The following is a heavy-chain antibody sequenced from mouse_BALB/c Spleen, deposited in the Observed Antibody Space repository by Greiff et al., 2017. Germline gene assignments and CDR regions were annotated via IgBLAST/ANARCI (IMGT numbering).Heavy chain of an antibody. CDR2: ISSGGSYT. D-gene: IGHD1-1*01. Sequence: EVMLVESGGGLVKPGGSLKLSCAASGFTFSSYAMSWVRQTPEKRLEWVATISSGGSYTYYPDSVKGRFTISRDNAKNTLYLQMSSLRSEDTAMYYCARAYGSSHWYFDVWGAGTTVTVSS. V-gene: IGHV5-9-1*01. CDR1: GFTFSSYA. J-gene: IGHJ1*01. CDR3: ARAYGSSHWYFDV.